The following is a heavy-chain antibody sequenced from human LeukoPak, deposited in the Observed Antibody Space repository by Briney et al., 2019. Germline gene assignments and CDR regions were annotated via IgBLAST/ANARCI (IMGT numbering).Heavy chain of an antibody. J-gene: IGHJ4*02. V-gene: IGHV3-11*01. Sequence: PGGSLRLSCAASGFTFTTSWMSWVRQAPGKGLEWVSYISSSGSTIYYADSVKGRFTISRDNAKNSLYLQMNSLRAEDTAVYYCARVGIAAAGTLAVAGYYFDYWGQGTLVTVSS. CDR2: ISSSGSTI. CDR3: ARVGIAAAGTLAVAGYYFDY. D-gene: IGHD6-13*01. CDR1: GFTFTTSW.